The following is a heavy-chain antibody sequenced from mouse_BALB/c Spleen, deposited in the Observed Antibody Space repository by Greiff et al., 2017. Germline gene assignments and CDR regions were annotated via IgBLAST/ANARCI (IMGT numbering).Heavy chain of an antibody. CDR1: GFTFSDYY. J-gene: IGHJ3*01. D-gene: IGHD2-1*01. CDR3: ARDYGNYWFAY. CDR2: ISDGGSYT. V-gene: IGHV5-4*02. Sequence: EVQVVESGGGLVKPGGSLKLSCAASGFTFSDYYMYWVRQTPEKRLEWVATISDGGSYTYYPDSVKGRFTISRDNAKNNLYLQMSSLKSEDTAMYYCARDYGNYWFAYWGQGTLVTVSA.